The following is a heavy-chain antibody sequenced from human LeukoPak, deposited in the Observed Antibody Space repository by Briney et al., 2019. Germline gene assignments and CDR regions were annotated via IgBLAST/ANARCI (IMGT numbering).Heavy chain of an antibody. J-gene: IGHJ4*02. CDR3: ARSADYSNQHNDY. CDR1: GYTFTGYY. D-gene: IGHD4-11*01. CDR2: INPNSDSA. V-gene: IGHV1-2*02. Sequence: ASLKVSCKASGYTFTGYYMHWVRQAPGQGLEWMGWINPNSDSANYAQKFQGRVTMTRDTSISTGYMELSSLRSDDTAVYYCARSADYSNQHNDYWGQGTLVTVSS.